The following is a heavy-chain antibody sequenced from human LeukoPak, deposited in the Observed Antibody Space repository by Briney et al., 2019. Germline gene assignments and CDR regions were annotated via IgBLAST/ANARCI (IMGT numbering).Heavy chain of an antibody. CDR2: ISYDGSNK. CDR1: GFTFSSYG. CDR3: AKDRYYDSSGYPYYYGMDV. Sequence: GGSLRLSCAASGFTFSSYGMHWVRQAPGKGLEWVAVISYDGSNKYYADSVKGRFTISGDNSKNTLYLQMNSLRAEDTAVYYCAKDRYYDSSGYPYYYGMDVWGQGTTVTVSS. D-gene: IGHD3-22*01. J-gene: IGHJ6*02. V-gene: IGHV3-30*18.